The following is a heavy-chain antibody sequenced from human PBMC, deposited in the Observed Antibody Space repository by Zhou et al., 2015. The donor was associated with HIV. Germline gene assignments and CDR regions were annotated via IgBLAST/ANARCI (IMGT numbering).Heavy chain of an antibody. CDR3: ARDRGAGITMIVVVITDFDY. J-gene: IGHJ4*02. D-gene: IGHD3-22*01. CDR1: GGTFSSYA. Sequence: QVQLVQSGAEVKKPGSSVKVSCKASGGTFSSYAISWVRQAPGQGLEWMGGIIPIFGTANYAQKFQGRVTITADESTSTAYMELSSLRSEDTAVYYCARDRGAGITMIVVVITDFDYVGPGNPWSPSP. CDR2: IIPIFGTA. V-gene: IGHV1-69*12.